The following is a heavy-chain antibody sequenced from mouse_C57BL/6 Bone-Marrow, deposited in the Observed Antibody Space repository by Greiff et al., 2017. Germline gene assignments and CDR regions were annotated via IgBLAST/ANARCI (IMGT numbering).Heavy chain of an antibody. CDR1: GYTFTSYG. Sequence: VQLQQSGAELARPGASVKLSCKASGYTFTSYGISWVKQSTGQGLAWIGEIYPRSGNTYYNEKFKGKATLTADKTSSTAYMGLRSLTSEDSAVSFCSSRPTTVVATRRYFDYWGQGTTLTVSS. CDR2: IYPRSGNT. V-gene: IGHV1-81*01. J-gene: IGHJ2*01. CDR3: SSRPTTVVATRRYFDY. D-gene: IGHD1-1*01.